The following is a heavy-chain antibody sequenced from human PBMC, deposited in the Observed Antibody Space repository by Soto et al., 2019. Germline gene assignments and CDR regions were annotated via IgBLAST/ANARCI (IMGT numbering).Heavy chain of an antibody. CDR3: ALTEDIVLMVYASLDY. V-gene: IGHV3-30*03. CDR2: ISYDGSNK. J-gene: IGHJ4*02. Sequence: SLRLSCAASGFTLSSYGMHWVRQAPGKGLEWVAVISYDGSNKYYADSVKGRFTISRDNSKNTLYLQMNSLRAEDTAVYYCALTEDIVLMVYASLDYWGQGTLVTVSS. CDR1: GFTLSSYG. D-gene: IGHD2-8*01.